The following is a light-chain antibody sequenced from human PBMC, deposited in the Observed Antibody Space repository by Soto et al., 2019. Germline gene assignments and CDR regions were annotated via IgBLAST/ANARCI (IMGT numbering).Light chain of an antibody. Sequence: EIELTHSRATLSLSPWEIATRSCRANQSVSSYLAWYQQKPGQAPRLLIYDASNRATGIPARFSGSGSGTDFTLTISSLEPEDFAVYYCQQRSNWPPWTFGQGTKVDIK. CDR1: QSVSSY. CDR2: DAS. J-gene: IGKJ1*01. CDR3: QQRSNWPPWT. V-gene: IGKV3-11*01.